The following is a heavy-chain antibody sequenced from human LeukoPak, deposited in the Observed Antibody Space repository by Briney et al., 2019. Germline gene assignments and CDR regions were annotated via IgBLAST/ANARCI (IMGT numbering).Heavy chain of an antibody. CDR1: GFTVSSNY. CDR3: ASEVGIAVAGWAFDI. Sequence: GGSLRLSCAASGFTVSSNYMSWVRQAPGKGLEGVSVIYSGGSTYYADSVKGRFTISRDNSKNTLYLQMNSLRAEDTAVYYCASEVGIAVAGWAFDIWGQGTMVTVSS. D-gene: IGHD6-19*01. V-gene: IGHV3-66*01. CDR2: IYSGGST. J-gene: IGHJ3*02.